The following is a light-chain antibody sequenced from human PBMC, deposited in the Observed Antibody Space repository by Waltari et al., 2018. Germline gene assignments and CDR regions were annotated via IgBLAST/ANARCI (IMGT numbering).Light chain of an antibody. CDR3: QEYNNWPIT. CDR1: QNINKL. CDR2: RAS. Sequence: EVVMTQSPATLSVSPGERATLSCRASQNINKLLAWYQQKPGQAPRLLIYRASNRATGIPVRFSGSGSGTEFTLTISSLQSEDFAIYYCQEYNNWPITFGQGTRLEIK. J-gene: IGKJ5*01. V-gene: IGKV3-15*01.